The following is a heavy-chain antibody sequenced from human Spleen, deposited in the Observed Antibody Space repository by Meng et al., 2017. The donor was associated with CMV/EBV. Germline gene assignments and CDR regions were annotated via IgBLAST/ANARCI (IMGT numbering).Heavy chain of an antibody. CDR3: ARRRGSGSYSPYYFDY. D-gene: IGHD3-10*01. J-gene: IGHJ4*02. CDR1: GCSISSGRYS. Sequence: LPRSGPGMVKPPEALSLTCTVSGCSISSGRYSWGWIRQPPGKVLEWIGIIYYSGSTYYNPSLKSRVTISVDTSKNQFSLKLSSVTAADTAVYYCARRRGSGSYSPYYFDYWGQGTLVTVSS. CDR2: IYYSGST. V-gene: IGHV4-39*07.